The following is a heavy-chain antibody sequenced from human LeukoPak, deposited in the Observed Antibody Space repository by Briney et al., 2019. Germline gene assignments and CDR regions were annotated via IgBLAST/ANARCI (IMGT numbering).Heavy chain of an antibody. CDR1: GGSISSSSYY. CDR3: ARQTIVVVEVGWFDP. Sequence: PPETLSLTCTVSGGSISSSSYYWGWIRQPPGKGLEWIGSIYYSESTHYNPSLKSRVTISVDTSKNQFSLRLHSVTAADTAVYYCARQTIVVVEVGWFDPWGQGTLVTVSS. D-gene: IGHD2-2*01. CDR2: IYYSEST. J-gene: IGHJ5*02. V-gene: IGHV4-39*01.